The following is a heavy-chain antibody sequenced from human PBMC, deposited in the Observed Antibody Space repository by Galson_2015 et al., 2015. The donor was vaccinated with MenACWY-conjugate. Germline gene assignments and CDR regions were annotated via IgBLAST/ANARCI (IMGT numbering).Heavy chain of an antibody. CDR3: ARVVVVAGTHDYFDY. V-gene: IGHV3-23*01. J-gene: IGHJ4*02. Sequence: SLRLSCAASGFTFSNYVMNWVRQAPEKGLEWVSTITGSGGSTYYADSVKGRFTISRDNSKNTLYLQMNSLRAEDTAVYYCARVVVVAGTHDYFDYWGQGTLVTVSS. CDR2: ITGSGGST. D-gene: IGHD6-19*01. CDR1: GFTFSNYV.